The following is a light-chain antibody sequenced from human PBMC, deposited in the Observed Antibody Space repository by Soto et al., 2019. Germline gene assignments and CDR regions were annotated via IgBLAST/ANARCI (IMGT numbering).Light chain of an antibody. Sequence: QSVLTQPASVSGSPGQSITISCTGTSSDVGAYDYVSWYQQHPDKAPKLMIYEVSNRPSGVSNRFSGSKSVNTATPTISGLQAEDEADYYCSSYTSSSTRVFGTGTKVTV. J-gene: IGLJ1*01. V-gene: IGLV2-14*03. CDR3: SSYTSSSTRV. CDR1: SSDVGAYDY. CDR2: EVS.